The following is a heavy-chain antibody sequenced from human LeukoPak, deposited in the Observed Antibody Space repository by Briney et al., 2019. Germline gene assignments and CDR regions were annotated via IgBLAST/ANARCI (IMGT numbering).Heavy chain of an antibody. CDR1: GYIFTHYW. J-gene: IGHJ4*02. Sequence: GECLKISCQVSGYIFTHYWIGWVRQMPGKGLESMGIIYPADSDTTYSPSFQGQVTISADKSISTVYLQWSSLKASDTAMYYCARQSRDGSKTRGYYFDYWGQGTLVTVSS. CDR3: ARQSRDGSKTRGYYFDY. CDR2: IYPADSDT. D-gene: IGHD3-10*01. V-gene: IGHV5-51*01.